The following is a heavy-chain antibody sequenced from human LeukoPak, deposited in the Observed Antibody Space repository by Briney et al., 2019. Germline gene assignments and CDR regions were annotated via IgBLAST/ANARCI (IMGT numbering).Heavy chain of an antibody. D-gene: IGHD4-17*01. CDR2: IYHSGST. CDR3: ARAGGTTVTTYVFDY. V-gene: IGHV4-30-2*01. Sequence: SETLSLTCTVSGGSISSGGYYWSWIRQPPGKGLEWIGYIYHSGSTYYNPSLKSRVTISVDRSKNQFSLKLSSVTAADTAVYYCARAGGTTVTTYVFDYWGQGTLVTVSS. J-gene: IGHJ4*02. CDR1: GGSISSGGYY.